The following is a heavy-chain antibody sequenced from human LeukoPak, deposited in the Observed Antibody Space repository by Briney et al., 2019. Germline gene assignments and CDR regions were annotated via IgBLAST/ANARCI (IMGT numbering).Heavy chain of an antibody. CDR1: GYSFSTYW. J-gene: IGHJ3*02. Sequence: GESLKISCAASGYSFSTYWIGWARQMPGEGLKWMGIIYPDDSDTRYSPSLQGQVTISADKSISTAYLQWSSLKASDTAMYYCARHWGSNAFDMWGQGTMVTVSS. D-gene: IGHD7-27*01. V-gene: IGHV5-51*01. CDR3: ARHWGSNAFDM. CDR2: IYPDDSDT.